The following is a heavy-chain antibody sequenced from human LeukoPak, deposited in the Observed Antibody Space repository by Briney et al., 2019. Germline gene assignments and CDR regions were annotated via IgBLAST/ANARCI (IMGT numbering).Heavy chain of an antibody. CDR2: ISYDGSNK. Sequence: GGSLRLSCAASGFTFSSYAMHWVRQAPGKGLEWVAVISYDGSNKYYADSVKGRFTISRDNSKNTLYLQMNSLRAEDTAVYYCAGARIAAALGNWFDPWGQGTLVTVSS. V-gene: IGHV3-30-3*01. CDR1: GFTFSSYA. CDR3: AGARIAAALGNWFDP. D-gene: IGHD6-13*01. J-gene: IGHJ5*02.